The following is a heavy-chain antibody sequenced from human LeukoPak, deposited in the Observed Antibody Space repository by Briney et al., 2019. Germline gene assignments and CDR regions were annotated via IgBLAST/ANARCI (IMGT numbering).Heavy chain of an antibody. D-gene: IGHD2-2*01. V-gene: IGHV1-18*04. Sequence: GASVKVSCKASGYTFTSYGISWVRQAPGQGLEWMGWISAYNGNTNYAQKLQGRVTMTTDTFTSTAYMELKSLRSDDTAVYYCARWRDCSSTSCYAYYYYYGMDVWGKGTTVTVSS. CDR1: GYTFTSYG. J-gene: IGHJ6*04. CDR2: ISAYNGNT. CDR3: ARWRDCSSTSCYAYYYYYGMDV.